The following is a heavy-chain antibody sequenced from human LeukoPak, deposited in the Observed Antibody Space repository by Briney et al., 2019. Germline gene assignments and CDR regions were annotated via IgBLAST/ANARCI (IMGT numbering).Heavy chain of an antibody. Sequence: GGSLRLSCAASGFTFSSYGMHWVRQAPGKGLEWVAVISYDGSNKYYADSVKGRFTISRDNSKNTLYLQMNSLRAEDTAVYYCGASIAVAGLFDYWGRGTLVTVSS. CDR2: ISYDGSNK. D-gene: IGHD6-19*01. V-gene: IGHV3-30*03. CDR1: GFTFSSYG. CDR3: GASIAVAGLFDY. J-gene: IGHJ4*02.